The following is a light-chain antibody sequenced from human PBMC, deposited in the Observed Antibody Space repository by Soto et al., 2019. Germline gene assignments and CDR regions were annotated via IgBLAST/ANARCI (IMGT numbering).Light chain of an antibody. V-gene: IGKV1-12*01. CDR1: QDISKN. CDR3: QQTKGFPLT. Sequence: IHMTQSPSSLSASVGYSVTIACRASQDISKNLAWYQQIKGKAPKLLIFAASTLQSGVPSRFSASGYGTYFILTVGGLQTEDAATYYCQQTKGFPLTFGGGTKVDIK. CDR2: AAS. J-gene: IGKJ4*01.